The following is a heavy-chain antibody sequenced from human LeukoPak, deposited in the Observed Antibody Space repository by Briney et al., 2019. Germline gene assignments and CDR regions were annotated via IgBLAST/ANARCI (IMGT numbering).Heavy chain of an antibody. Sequence: PGGALRLSRAASGFTFNSYAIHLGRQAPGKGLEWVAFISYDGSKKSHANSVRGRFTISRDNSKNTLYLQMNSLRPEDTAVYYCARDFLDFSVDYWGQGTLVTVSS. D-gene: IGHD3-3*01. J-gene: IGHJ4*02. V-gene: IGHV3-30*04. CDR2: ISYDGSKK. CDR1: GFTFNSYA. CDR3: ARDFLDFSVDY.